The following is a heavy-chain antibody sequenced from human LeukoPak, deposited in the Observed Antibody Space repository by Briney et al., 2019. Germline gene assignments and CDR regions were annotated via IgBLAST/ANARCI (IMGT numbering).Heavy chain of an antibody. J-gene: IGHJ4*02. Sequence: SETLSLTCTVSGGSISSYYWSWIRQPPGKGLEWIGYIYYSGSTNYNPSLKSRVTMSVDTSKNQFSLKLSSVTAADTAVYYCARDLGSGSSSWRYFDYWGQGTLVTVSS. D-gene: IGHD6-13*01. CDR3: ARDLGSGSSSWRYFDY. V-gene: IGHV4-59*12. CDR1: GGSISSYY. CDR2: IYYSGST.